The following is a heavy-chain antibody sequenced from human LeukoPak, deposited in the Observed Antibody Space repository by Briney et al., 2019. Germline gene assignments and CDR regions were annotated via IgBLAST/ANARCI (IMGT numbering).Heavy chain of an antibody. J-gene: IGHJ4*02. CDR2: IYYSGST. D-gene: IGHD5-12*01. CDR1: GGSISSYY. CDR3: ARVMVATITFDY. Sequence: PSETLSLTCTVSGGSISSYYWSWIRQPPRKGLEWIGYIYYSGSTNYNPSLKSRVTISVDTSKNQFSLKLSSVTAADTAVYYCARVMVATITFDYWGQGTLVTVSS. V-gene: IGHV4-59*08.